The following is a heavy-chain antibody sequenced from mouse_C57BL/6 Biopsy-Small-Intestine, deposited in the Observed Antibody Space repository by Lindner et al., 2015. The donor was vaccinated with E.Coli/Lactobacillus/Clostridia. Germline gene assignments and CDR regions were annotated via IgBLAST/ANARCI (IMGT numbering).Heavy chain of an antibody. J-gene: IGHJ4*01. CDR1: GYTFTSYD. CDR2: MNPNSGNR. V-gene: IGHV1S55*01. Sequence: SVKVSCKASGYTFTSYDINWVRQATGQGLEWMGWMNPNSGNRGLAQKFQGRVSLTRDTSISTAYTELSSLRSEDTAVYYCARVGPLRGDYFDWGQGTLVTVSS. CDR3: ARVGPLRGDYFD. D-gene: IGHD2-13*01.